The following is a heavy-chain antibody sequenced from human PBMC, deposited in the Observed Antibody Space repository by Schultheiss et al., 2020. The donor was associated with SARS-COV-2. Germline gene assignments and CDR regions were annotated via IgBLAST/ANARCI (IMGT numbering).Heavy chain of an antibody. CDR2: IIPIFGTA. J-gene: IGHJ4*02. Sequence: SVKVSCKVSGGTFSAYAFSWVRQAPGQGLEWMGGIIPIFGTANYAQKFQGRVTITADESTSTAYMELSSLRSEDTAVYYCARVAGIQLWFFYFDYWGQGTLVTVSS. V-gene: IGHV1-69*13. D-gene: IGHD5-18*01. CDR1: GGTFSAYA. CDR3: ARVAGIQLWFFYFDY.